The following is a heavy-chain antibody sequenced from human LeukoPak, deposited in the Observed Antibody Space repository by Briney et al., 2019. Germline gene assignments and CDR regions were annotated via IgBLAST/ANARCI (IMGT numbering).Heavy chain of an antibody. V-gene: IGHV4-34*01. Sequence: SETLSLTCAVYGGSFSGYYWSWIRQPPGKGLEWIGEINHSGSTYYNASLKSRVTISIDRSKNQFSLRLRSVTAADTAVYYCARGGQYCTTTTCSGAPFDYWGQGTLVTVSS. D-gene: IGHD2-2*01. CDR1: GGSFSGYY. CDR3: ARGGQYCTTTTCSGAPFDY. CDR2: INHSGST. J-gene: IGHJ4*02.